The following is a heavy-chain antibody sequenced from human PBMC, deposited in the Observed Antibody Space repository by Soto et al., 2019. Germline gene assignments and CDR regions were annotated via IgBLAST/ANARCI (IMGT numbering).Heavy chain of an antibody. V-gene: IGHV4-4*02. J-gene: IGHJ4*02. CDR1: GGSISSSNW. D-gene: IGHD5-12*01. CDR3: ARDREGWLQYPDY. Sequence: QVQLQESGPGLVKPSGTLSLTCAVSGGSISSSNWWSWVRQPPGKGLEWIGEIYHSGSTNYNPSLKSRVTISVDTSKNQFSLKLSSVTAADRAVYYCARDREGWLQYPDYWGQGTLVTVSS. CDR2: IYHSGST.